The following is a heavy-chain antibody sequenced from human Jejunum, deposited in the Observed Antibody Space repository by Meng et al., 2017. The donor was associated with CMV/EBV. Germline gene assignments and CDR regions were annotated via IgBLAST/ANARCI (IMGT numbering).Heavy chain of an antibody. CDR2: IIPIFATA. D-gene: IGHD1-14*01. V-gene: IGHV1-69*12. CDR1: GGPFRNHA. J-gene: IGHJ3*02. CDR3: ATPPTGVRDAFDI. Sequence: QVQLGQSGAEVKKPGSSVKVPCKASGGPFRNHAISWVRHAPGQGLEWMGVIIPIFATANYAQKFQGRVMITADESTSTAYMEVSSLRSEDTAVYYCATPPTGVRDAFDIWGQGTMVTVSS.